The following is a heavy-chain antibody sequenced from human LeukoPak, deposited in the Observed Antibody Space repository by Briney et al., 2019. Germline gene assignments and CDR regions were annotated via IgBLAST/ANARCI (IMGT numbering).Heavy chain of an antibody. CDR2: ISTGNSNT. CDR3: ARVPLDDASRHYYPH. J-gene: IGHJ1*01. D-gene: IGHD3-10*01. V-gene: IGHV1-3*04. Sequence: ISTGNSNTKSSQKFQDRVTLTRDTSASTAYMELNSLSSEDTAVYYCARVPLDDASRHYYPHWGQGTLVTVSS.